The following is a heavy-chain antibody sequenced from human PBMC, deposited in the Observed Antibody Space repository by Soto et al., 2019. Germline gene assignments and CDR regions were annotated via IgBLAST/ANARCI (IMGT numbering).Heavy chain of an antibody. CDR1: GYTFSDHD. Sequence: QVQLVQSGAEVKKPGASVKVSCKASGYTFSDHDINWVRQASGQGPEWLGWMNPNSGDTGYAQNFQGRVTMTRDTSKRTAYMELSSLRSEDTAVYYCARVGGNGNDVYFDYWGQGTLVTVSS. CDR3: ARVGGNGNDVYFDY. J-gene: IGHJ4*02. CDR2: MNPNSGDT. D-gene: IGHD1-1*01. V-gene: IGHV1-8*01.